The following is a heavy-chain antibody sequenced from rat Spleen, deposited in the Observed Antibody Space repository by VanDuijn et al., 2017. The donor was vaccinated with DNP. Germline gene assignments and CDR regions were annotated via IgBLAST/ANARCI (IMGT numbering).Heavy chain of an antibody. CDR1: GFTFSDYY. J-gene: IGHJ2*01. Sequence: EVQLVESGGGLVQPGGSLKLSCAASGFTFSDYYMAWVRQAPTKGLEWVAYIRYDGGSTYYGDSVKGRFTISRANVKSTLYLQMNSLRSEDMATYYCVRLYNSGYYFDYWGQGVMVTVSS. V-gene: IGHV5-22*01. CDR2: IRYDGGST. CDR3: VRLYNSGYYFDY. D-gene: IGHD4-3*01.